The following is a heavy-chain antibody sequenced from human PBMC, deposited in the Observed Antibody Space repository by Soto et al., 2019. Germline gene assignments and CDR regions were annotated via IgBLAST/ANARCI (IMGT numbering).Heavy chain of an antibody. CDR2: ISYDGSNK. CDR1: GFTFSSYA. J-gene: IGHJ2*01. D-gene: IGHD4-4*01. Sequence: QVQLVESGGGVVQPGRSLRLSCAASGFTFSSYAMHWVHQAPGKALEWVAVISYDGSNKYYADSVKGRFTISRDNSKNSLYLHMNSLRTEDTAVYYCARPLWRDDYNWGYFDLWGRRTLVTVSS. CDR3: ARPLWRDDYNWGYFDL. V-gene: IGHV3-30-3*01.